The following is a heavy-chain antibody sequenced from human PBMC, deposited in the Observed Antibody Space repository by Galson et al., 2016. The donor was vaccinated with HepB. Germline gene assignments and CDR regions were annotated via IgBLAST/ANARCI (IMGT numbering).Heavy chain of an antibody. CDR1: GFPFSRYW. Sequence: SQRLSCAASGFPFSRYWMHWVRQGPGKGLVWVSRINSDGSSTIYADSVRGRFTISRDNAKNMLYLEMNSLRAEDTALYYCVREDYGDDPVYYYYYGMDVWGQGTTVSVSS. CDR2: INSDGSST. J-gene: IGHJ6*02. D-gene: IGHD4-17*01. CDR3: VREDYGDDPVYYYYYGMDV. V-gene: IGHV3-74*01.